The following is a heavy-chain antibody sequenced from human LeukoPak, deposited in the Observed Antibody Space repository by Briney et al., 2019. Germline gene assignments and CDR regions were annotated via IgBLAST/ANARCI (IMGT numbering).Heavy chain of an antibody. D-gene: IGHD5-18*01. CDR1: GFTFSSYA. V-gene: IGHV3-64D*09. J-gene: IGHJ4*02. CDR3: VKDTYTYGLDIFDS. Sequence: GGSLRLSCSASGFTFSSYAMHWVRQAPGKGLEYVSAISSNGGSTYYADSLKGRFTISRDNSKNTLYLQMSSLRAEDTAVYYCVKDTYTYGLDIFDSWGQGTLVTVFS. CDR2: ISSNGGST.